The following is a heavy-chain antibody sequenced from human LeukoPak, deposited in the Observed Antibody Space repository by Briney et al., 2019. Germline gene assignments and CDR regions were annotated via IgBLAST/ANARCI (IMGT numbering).Heavy chain of an antibody. J-gene: IGHJ4*02. Sequence: GGSLRLSCAASGFIVSDNHMNWVRQTPGKGLEWVSIIYINAVTTHYADSVKGRFTISRDNSKNTVYLQMNNLRAEDSAVYYCARDGSNYYFDYWGQGTLVTVSS. D-gene: IGHD5-24*01. CDR3: ARDGSNYYFDY. V-gene: IGHV3-66*01. CDR1: GFIVSDNH. CDR2: IYINAVTT.